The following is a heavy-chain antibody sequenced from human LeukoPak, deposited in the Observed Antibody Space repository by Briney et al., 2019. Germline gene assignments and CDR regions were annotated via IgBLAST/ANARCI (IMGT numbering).Heavy chain of an antibody. CDR2: ISWNSGSI. J-gene: IGHJ3*01. V-gene: IGHV3-9*01. CDR1: GFTFDDYA. Sequence: SLRLSCAASGFTFDDYAMHWVRQAPGKGLEWVSGISWNSGSIGYADSVKGRFTISRDNSKNTLYLQMNSLRADDTAVYYCAMKAVPRPRLHDAFDFWGQGTVVSVSS. CDR3: AMKAVPRPRLHDAFDF. D-gene: IGHD5-24*01.